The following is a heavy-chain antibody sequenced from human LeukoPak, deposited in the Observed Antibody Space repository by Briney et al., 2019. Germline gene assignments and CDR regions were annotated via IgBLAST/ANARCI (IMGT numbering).Heavy chain of an antibody. CDR1: GGSISSYY. Sequence: SETLSLTCTVSGGSISSYYWSWIRQPPGKGLEWIGYIYYSGSTNYNPSLKSRVTISVDTSKNQFSLKLSSVTAADTAVYYCARDSGGSSGWYFVDYWGRGTLVTVSS. V-gene: IGHV4-59*01. D-gene: IGHD6-19*01. CDR2: IYYSGST. J-gene: IGHJ4*02. CDR3: ARDSGGSSGWYFVDY.